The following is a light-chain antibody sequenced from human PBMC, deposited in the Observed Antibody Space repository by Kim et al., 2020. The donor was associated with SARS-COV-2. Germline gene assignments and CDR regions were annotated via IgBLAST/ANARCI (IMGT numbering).Light chain of an antibody. CDR2: GNS. CDR1: SSNIGAGYD. Sequence: VTLSCTGSSSNIGAGYDVLWYQQLPGTAPKLLIYGNSNRPSGVPDRFSGSKSGTSASLAITGLQAEDEADYYCQSYDSSLSGSGVFGTGTKVTVL. J-gene: IGLJ1*01. V-gene: IGLV1-40*01. CDR3: QSYDSSLSGSGV.